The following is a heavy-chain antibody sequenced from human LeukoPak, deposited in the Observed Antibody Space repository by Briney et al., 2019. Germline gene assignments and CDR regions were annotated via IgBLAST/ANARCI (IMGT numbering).Heavy chain of an antibody. CDR3: ARDYRAGYYDFWSGYYGWFDP. V-gene: IGHV1-24*01. CDR1: GYTLTELS. Sequence: GASVKVSCKVSGYTLTELSMHWVRQAPGKGLEWMGGFDPEDGETIYAQKFQGRVTMTEDTSTDTAYMELSSLRSEDTAVYYCARDYRAGYYDFWSGYYGWFDPWGQGTLVTVSS. CDR2: FDPEDGET. J-gene: IGHJ5*02. D-gene: IGHD3-3*01.